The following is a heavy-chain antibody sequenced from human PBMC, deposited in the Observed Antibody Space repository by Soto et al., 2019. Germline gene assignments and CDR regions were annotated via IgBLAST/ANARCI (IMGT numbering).Heavy chain of an antibody. J-gene: IGHJ6*02. Sequence: SETLSLTCAVYGGSFSDYYWNWIRQPPGKGLEWIGEINHSGSTNYNPSLKSRVTVSVDTSKNQFSLKLSSVTAADTAVYYCARGEIVVVPAAIYYYYNMDVWGQGTKVTVSS. D-gene: IGHD2-2*01. V-gene: IGHV4-34*01. CDR3: ARGEIVVVPAAIYYYYNMDV. CDR1: GGSFSDYY. CDR2: INHSGST.